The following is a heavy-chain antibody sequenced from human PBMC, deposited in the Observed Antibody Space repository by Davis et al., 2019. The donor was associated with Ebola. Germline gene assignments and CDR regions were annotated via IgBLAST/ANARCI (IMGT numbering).Heavy chain of an antibody. CDR3: ARASRSRYTYYYDSSGYYYPDY. CDR1: GYTFTGYY. V-gene: IGHV1-2*02. J-gene: IGHJ4*02. D-gene: IGHD3-22*01. CDR2: INPNSGGT. Sequence: ASVKVSCKASGYTFTGYYMHWVRQAPGQGFEWMGWINPNSGGTNYAQKFQGRVTMTRDTSISTAYMELSRLRSDDTAVYYCARASRSRYTYYYDSSGYYYPDYWGQGTLVTVSS.